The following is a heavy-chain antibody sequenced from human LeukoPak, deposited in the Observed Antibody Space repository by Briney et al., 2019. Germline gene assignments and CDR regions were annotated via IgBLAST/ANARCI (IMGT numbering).Heavy chain of an antibody. Sequence: ASVKVSCKASGYTFTGYYMHWVRQAPGQGLEWMGWINPNSGGTNYAQKFQGRVTMTRDTSISTAYMELSRLRSDDTAVYYCARDAYYDFCMGFDPWGQGTLVTVSS. CDR2: INPNSGGT. J-gene: IGHJ5*02. CDR1: GYTFTGYY. V-gene: IGHV1-2*02. CDR3: ARDAYYDFCMGFDP. D-gene: IGHD3-3*01.